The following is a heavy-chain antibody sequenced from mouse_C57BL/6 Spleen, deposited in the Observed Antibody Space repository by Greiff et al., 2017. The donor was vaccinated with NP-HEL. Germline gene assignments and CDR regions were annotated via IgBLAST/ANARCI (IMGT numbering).Heavy chain of an antibody. V-gene: IGHV14-4*01. J-gene: IGHJ2*01. CDR1: GFNIKDDY. CDR3: TTPYYGSSLYFDY. CDR2: IDPENGDT. D-gene: IGHD1-1*01. Sequence: EVKLMESGAELVRPGASVKLSCTASGFNIKDDYMHWVKQRPEQGLEWIGWIDPENGDTEYASKFQGQATITADTSSNTAYLQLSSLTSEDTAVYYCTTPYYGSSLYFDYWGQGTTLTVSS.